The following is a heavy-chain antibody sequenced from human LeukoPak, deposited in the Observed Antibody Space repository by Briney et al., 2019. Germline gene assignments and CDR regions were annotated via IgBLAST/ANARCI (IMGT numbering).Heavy chain of an antibody. Sequence: PGGSLRLSCAASGFTFSSYSMNWVRQAPGKGLEWVSSISSSSYIYYADSVKGRFTISRDNAKNSLYLQMDSLRAEDTAVYHCARDASAYYWGQGTLVTVSS. V-gene: IGHV3-21*01. CDR2: ISSSSYI. J-gene: IGHJ4*02. D-gene: IGHD3-3*01. CDR3: ARDASAYY. CDR1: GFTFSSYS.